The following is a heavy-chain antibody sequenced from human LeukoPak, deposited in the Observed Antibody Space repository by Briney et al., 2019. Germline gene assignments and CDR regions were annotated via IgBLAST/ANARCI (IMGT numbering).Heavy chain of an antibody. V-gene: IGHV4-31*03. CDR2: IYYSGST. CDR1: GGSISSGGYY. CDR3: ARDLRFLEWYELIY. Sequence: SETLSLTCTVSGGSISSGGYYWSWIRQHPGKGLEWIGYIYYSGSTYYNPSLKSRVTISVDTSKNQFSLKLSSVTAADTAVYYCARDLRFLEWYELIYWGQGTLVTVPS. D-gene: IGHD3-3*01. J-gene: IGHJ4*02.